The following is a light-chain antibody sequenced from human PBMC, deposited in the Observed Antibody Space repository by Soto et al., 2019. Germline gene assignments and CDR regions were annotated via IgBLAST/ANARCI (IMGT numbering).Light chain of an antibody. J-gene: IGKJ1*01. Sequence: AIQMTQSPSSLSASVGDRVTITCRASQGIRSDLGWYQHRPGKAPKLLIYAASSLQSGVPSRFSGSGSGTDFTLTINNLQPEDSATYYCLHDYNYPRTFGQGTKVEIK. CDR2: AAS. CDR3: LHDYNYPRT. V-gene: IGKV1-6*01. CDR1: QGIRSD.